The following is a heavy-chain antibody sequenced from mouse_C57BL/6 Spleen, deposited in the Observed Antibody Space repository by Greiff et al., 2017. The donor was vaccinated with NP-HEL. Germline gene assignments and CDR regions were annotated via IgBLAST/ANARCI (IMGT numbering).Heavy chain of an antibody. Sequence: VQLQQSGAELVRPGASVKLSCKASGYTFTDYYINWVKQRPGQGLEWIARIYPGSGNTYYNEKFKGKATLTAEKSSSTAYMQLSSLTSEDSAVYFCARSKLGHDYFDYWGQGTTLTVSS. CDR2: IYPGSGNT. V-gene: IGHV1-76*01. CDR3: ARSKLGHDYFDY. D-gene: IGHD4-1*01. CDR1: GYTFTDYY. J-gene: IGHJ2*01.